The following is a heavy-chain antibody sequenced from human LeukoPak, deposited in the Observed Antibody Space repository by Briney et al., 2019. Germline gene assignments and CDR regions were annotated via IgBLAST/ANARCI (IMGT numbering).Heavy chain of an antibody. J-gene: IGHJ4*02. V-gene: IGHV4-61*02. Sequence: SETLSLTCTVSGGSISSGSYYWSWIRQPAGKGLEWIGRIYTSGSTNYNPSLKSRVTISYTSKNQFSLKLNSVTAADTAVYYCARGGDRSFDYWGQGTLVTVSS. CDR3: ARGGDRSFDY. CDR1: GGSISSGSYY. D-gene: IGHD1-14*01. CDR2: IYTSGST.